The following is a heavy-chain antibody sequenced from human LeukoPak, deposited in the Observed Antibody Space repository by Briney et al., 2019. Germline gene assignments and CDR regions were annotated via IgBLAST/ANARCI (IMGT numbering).Heavy chain of an antibody. CDR3: ATGGFYY. V-gene: IGHV3-23*01. Sequence: GALRLSCAASGVTFSKYGMKWVRQAAGTGLEYVSGISRSGDITHYANSVKGRFTISRDNFKNTLYLQMNSLRAEDTALYYCATGGFYYWGPGTLVTVSS. D-gene: IGHD3-10*01. J-gene: IGHJ4*02. CDR2: ISRSGDIT. CDR1: GVTFSKYG.